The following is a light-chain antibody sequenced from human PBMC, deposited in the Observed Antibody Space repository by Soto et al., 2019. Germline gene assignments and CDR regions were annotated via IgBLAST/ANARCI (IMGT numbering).Light chain of an antibody. CDR1: NSNIGDNS. J-gene: IGLJ3*02. CDR3: AAWDDSLNGLL. CDR2: SDN. V-gene: IGLV1-44*01. Sequence: QSVLTRPPSASGTPGQVFTISCSGSNSNIGDNSVNWYQQLPGTAPKLLIYSDNRRPSGVPDRFSGSKSGTSASLAISGLQSEDEAEYYCAAWDDSLNGLLFGGGTKVTVL.